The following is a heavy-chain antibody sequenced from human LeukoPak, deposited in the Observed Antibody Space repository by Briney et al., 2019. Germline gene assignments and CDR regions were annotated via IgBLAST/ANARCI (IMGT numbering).Heavy chain of an antibody. Sequence: PGGSLRLSCAASGFTFSDYSMHWVRQAPGKGLEWVSCISSISSYIYYADSVRGRFTISRDNAKNSLYLQMNSLRAEDTAVYYCARGQLWQTGWFDPWGQGTLVTVSS. CDR1: GFTFSDYS. J-gene: IGHJ5*02. CDR2: ISSISSYI. D-gene: IGHD5-18*01. V-gene: IGHV3-21*01. CDR3: ARGQLWQTGWFDP.